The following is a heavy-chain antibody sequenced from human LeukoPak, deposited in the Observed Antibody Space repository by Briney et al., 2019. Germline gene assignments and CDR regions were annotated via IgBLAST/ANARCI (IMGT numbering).Heavy chain of an antibody. Sequence: ASVKVSCKASAYTFTAYYMHWVRQAPGQGLEWMGLINPKSGGTHYAQKFQGRVTMTRDTSISTAYMELSRLRSDDTAVYCCARERPSITLVRGVVNDFDFWGQGTLVTVTS. D-gene: IGHD3-10*01. CDR3: ARERPSITLVRGVVNDFDF. J-gene: IGHJ4*02. CDR1: AYTFTAYY. V-gene: IGHV1-2*02. CDR2: INPKSGGT.